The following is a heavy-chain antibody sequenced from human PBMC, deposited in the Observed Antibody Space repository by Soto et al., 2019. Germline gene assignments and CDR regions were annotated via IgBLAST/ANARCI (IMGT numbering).Heavy chain of an antibody. Sequence: QVQLQESGPGLVKPSETLSLTCTVSGGSISSYYWSWIRQPPGKGLEWIGYIYYSGSTNYNPSLKRRVTITVDTSKNQFSLKLSSVTAADTAVYYCARTKYSSGWYYGWGQGTLVTVSS. CDR3: ARTKYSSGWYYG. CDR1: GGSISSYY. CDR2: IYYSGST. V-gene: IGHV4-59*01. D-gene: IGHD6-19*01. J-gene: IGHJ4*02.